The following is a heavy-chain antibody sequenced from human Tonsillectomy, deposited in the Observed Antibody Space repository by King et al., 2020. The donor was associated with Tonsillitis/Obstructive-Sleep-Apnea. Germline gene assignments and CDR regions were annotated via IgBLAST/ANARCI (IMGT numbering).Heavy chain of an antibody. CDR1: GYTFTNYA. V-gene: IGHV7-4-1*02. CDR2: INTNTGNP. J-gene: IGHJ6*03. D-gene: IGHD2-2*01. Sequence: VQLVQSGSELKKPGASVKISCKASGYTFTNYAMNWVRQAPGQGLEWMGWINTNTGNPTYAQGFAGRFVFSLDTSVTTAHLQISSLKAEDTAVYFCARDRSYCSSTSCSEYYYYMDVWGKGTTVTVSS. CDR3: ARDRSYCSSTSCSEYYYYMDV.